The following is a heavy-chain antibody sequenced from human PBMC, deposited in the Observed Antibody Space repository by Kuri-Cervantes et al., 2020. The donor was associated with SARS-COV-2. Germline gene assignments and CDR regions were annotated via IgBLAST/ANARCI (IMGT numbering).Heavy chain of an antibody. CDR2: INHSGST. Sequence: SETLSLTCAVYGGSFSGYYWSWIRQPPGKGLEWIGEINHSGSTNYNPSLKSRVTISVDTSKNQFSLKLSSVTAAYTAVYYCARGYCSGWTIDYWGQGTLVTVSS. D-gene: IGHD2-15*01. J-gene: IGHJ4*02. CDR3: ARGYCSGWTIDY. V-gene: IGHV4-34*01. CDR1: GGSFSGYY.